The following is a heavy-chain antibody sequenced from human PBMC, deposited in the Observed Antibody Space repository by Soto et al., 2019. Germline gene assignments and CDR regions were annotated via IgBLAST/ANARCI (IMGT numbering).Heavy chain of an antibody. V-gene: IGHV5-51*01. CDR2: IYPGDSDT. J-gene: IGHJ5*02. D-gene: IGHD3-3*01. Sequence: GESLKISCKGSGYSFTSYWIGWVRQMPGKGLEWMGIIYPGDSDTRYSPSFQGQVTISADKSLSTAYLQWSSLKAQDTLHEYRAGVPQNYRFWEGPLDLLGQGTLVTVSS. CDR1: GYSFTSYW. CDR3: AGVPQNYRFWEGPLDL.